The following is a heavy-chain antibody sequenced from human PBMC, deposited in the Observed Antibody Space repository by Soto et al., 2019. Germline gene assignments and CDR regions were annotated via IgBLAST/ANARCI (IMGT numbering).Heavy chain of an antibody. J-gene: IGHJ6*02. CDR2: ISDSSSYI. CDR3: VRDGASLINLFFGMDV. Sequence: PGGSLRLSCAASGFTFSSYSMNWVRQAPGKGLEWVSSISDSSSYIYYADSVKGRFTISRDNAKNSLYLQMNSLGAEDTAVYYCVRDGASLINLFFGMDVWGQGTTVTVSS. D-gene: IGHD2-8*01. V-gene: IGHV3-21*01. CDR1: GFTFSSYS.